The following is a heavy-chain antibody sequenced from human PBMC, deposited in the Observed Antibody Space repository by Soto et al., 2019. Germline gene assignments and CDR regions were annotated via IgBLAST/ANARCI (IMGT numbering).Heavy chain of an antibody. J-gene: IGHJ4*02. CDR1: VYTFTNYY. CDR3: ARDNSAANGVLDH. CDR2: INPSARSA. Sequence: XSVKVSCKASVYTFTNYYLHWVRQAPGQGLEWLGMINPSARSASYAQKLRGRLTMDRDTSTTTVYMELSRLTFEDTAVYFCARDNSAANGVLDHWGQGTLVTVSS. V-gene: IGHV1-46*04. D-gene: IGHD1-1*01.